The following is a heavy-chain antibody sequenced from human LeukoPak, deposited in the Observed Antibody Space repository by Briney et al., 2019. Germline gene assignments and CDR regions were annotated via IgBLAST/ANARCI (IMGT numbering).Heavy chain of an antibody. Sequence: SVKVSCKASGGTFSSYAISWVRQAPGQGLEWMGGIIPIFGTANYAQKFQGRVTITADESTSTAYMELSSLRSEDTAVYYCARDWGAVAGQGGYWGQGTLVTVSS. D-gene: IGHD6-19*01. CDR3: ARDWGAVAGQGGY. J-gene: IGHJ4*02. CDR2: IIPIFGTA. CDR1: GGTFSSYA. V-gene: IGHV1-69*13.